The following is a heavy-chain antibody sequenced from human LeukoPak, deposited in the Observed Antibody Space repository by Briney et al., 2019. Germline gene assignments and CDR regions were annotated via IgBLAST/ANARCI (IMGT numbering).Heavy chain of an antibody. CDR1: GFTFSSYA. Sequence: GGSLRLSCAASGFTFSSYARHWVRQAPGKGLEWVAVISYDGSNKCYADSVKGRFTISRDNSKNTLYLQMNSLRAEDTAVYYCARDAGYSSGWDPDYWGQGTLVTVSS. V-gene: IGHV3-30-3*01. CDR2: ISYDGSNK. CDR3: ARDAGYSSGWDPDY. J-gene: IGHJ4*02. D-gene: IGHD6-19*01.